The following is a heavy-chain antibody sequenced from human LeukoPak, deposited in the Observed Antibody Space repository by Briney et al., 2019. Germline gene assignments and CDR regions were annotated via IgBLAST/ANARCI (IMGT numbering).Heavy chain of an antibody. CDR2: IYTSGST. CDR1: GGSISSYY. D-gene: IGHD2-2*02. Sequence: SETLSLTCTVSGGSISSYYWSWIRQPAGKGLEWIGRIYTSGSTNYNPSLKSRVTMSVDTSKNQFSLKLSSVTAADTAAYYCARDLPFQLLYGHDAFDIWGQGTMVTVSS. J-gene: IGHJ3*02. CDR3: ARDLPFQLLYGHDAFDI. V-gene: IGHV4-4*07.